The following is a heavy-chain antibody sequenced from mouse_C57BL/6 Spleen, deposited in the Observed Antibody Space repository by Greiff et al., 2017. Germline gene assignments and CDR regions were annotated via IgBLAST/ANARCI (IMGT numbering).Heavy chain of an antibody. CDR2: IYPGDGDT. Sequence: VHLVESGAELVKPGASVKISCKASGYAFSSYWMNWVKQRPGKGLEWIGQIYPGDGDTNYNGKFKGKATLTADKSSSTAYMQLSSLTSEDSAVYFCARSGSSPPNYWGQGTTLTVSS. D-gene: IGHD1-1*01. V-gene: IGHV1-80*01. J-gene: IGHJ2*01. CDR3: ARSGSSPPNY. CDR1: GYAFSSYW.